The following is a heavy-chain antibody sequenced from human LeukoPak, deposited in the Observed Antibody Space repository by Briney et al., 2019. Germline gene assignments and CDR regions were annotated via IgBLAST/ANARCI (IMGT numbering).Heavy chain of an antibody. J-gene: IGHJ6*03. CDR3: ARQARSSSWYYYYYYYMDV. Sequence: PSETLSLTCAVYGGSFSGYYWSWIRQPPGKGLEWIGEINHSGSTNYNPSLKSRVTISVDTSKNQFSLKLSSVTAADTAVYYCARQARSSSWYYYYYYYMDVWGKGTTVTISS. CDR2: INHSGST. D-gene: IGHD6-13*01. CDR1: GGSFSGYY. V-gene: IGHV4-34*01.